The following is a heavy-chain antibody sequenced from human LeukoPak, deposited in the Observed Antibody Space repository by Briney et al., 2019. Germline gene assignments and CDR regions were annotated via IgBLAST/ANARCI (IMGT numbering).Heavy chain of an antibody. V-gene: IGHV3-21*01. J-gene: IGHJ5*02. D-gene: IGHD6-13*01. CDR3: ASALAAAGANWFDP. CDR2: ISSSSSYI. CDR1: GFTFSSYS. Sequence: GGSLRLSCAASGFTFSSYSMNWVRQAPGKGLEWVSSISSSSSYIYYADSVKGRFTISRDNAKNSLYLQMNSLRAEDTAVYYCASALAAAGANWFDPWGQGTLVTVSS.